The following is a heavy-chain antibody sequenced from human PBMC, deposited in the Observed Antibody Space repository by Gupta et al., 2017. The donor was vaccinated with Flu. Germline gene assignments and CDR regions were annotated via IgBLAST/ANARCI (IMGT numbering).Heavy chain of an antibody. CDR2: INHSGKN. Sequence: QVHLQQWGAGLLKPSETLSLTGVVSAGTFTAYYWSWIRQSPGKGLEWIADINHSGKNDYNPSLKSRVIISVDRSKNQFSLKLTSLTAAEAGVYYCARLNYMDVWGEGIAVTVSS. CDR1: AGTFTAYY. V-gene: IGHV4-34*02. J-gene: IGHJ6*03. CDR3: ARLNYMDV.